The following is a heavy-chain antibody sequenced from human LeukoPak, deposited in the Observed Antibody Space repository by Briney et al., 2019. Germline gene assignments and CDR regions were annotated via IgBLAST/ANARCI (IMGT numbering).Heavy chain of an antibody. CDR3: ARDKGRELNAFDI. D-gene: IGHD1-26*01. Sequence: GGSLRLSCAASGFIFSSYAMHWVRQAPGKGLEWVAVISYDGSNKYYADSVKGRFTISRDNSKNTLYLQMNSLRAEDTAVYYCARDKGRELNAFDIWGQGTMVTVSS. CDR1: GFIFSSYA. CDR2: ISYDGSNK. V-gene: IGHV3-30-3*01. J-gene: IGHJ3*02.